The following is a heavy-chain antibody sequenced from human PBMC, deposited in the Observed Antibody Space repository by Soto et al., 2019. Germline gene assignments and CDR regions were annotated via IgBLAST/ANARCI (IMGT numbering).Heavy chain of an antibody. Sequence: QLQLQESGPGLVKPSEALSLTCTVSGGSFSSSTYYWGWIRRSPGKRLEWIGSINYGGTTYYNPSLKSRVTISVDTSKDQFSLQMTSMTAADTAVYYCARAIGGQLSTNWFDTWGQGTLVTVSS. D-gene: IGHD3-16*02. CDR3: ARAIGGQLSTNWFDT. CDR1: GGSFSSSTYY. J-gene: IGHJ5*02. CDR2: INYGGTT. V-gene: IGHV4-39*01.